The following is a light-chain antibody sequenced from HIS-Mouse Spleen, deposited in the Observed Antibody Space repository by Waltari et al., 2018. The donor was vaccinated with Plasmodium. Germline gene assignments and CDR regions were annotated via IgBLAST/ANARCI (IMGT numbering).Light chain of an antibody. CDR2: GKN. Sequence: SSELTQDPAVSVALGQTVRITCQGDSLRSYYASWYQQKPGQAPVLVIYGKNNRPSVIPDRFSGSSSGNSASFTLTGAQAEDEADYDCNSRDSSGNHQVFGGGTKLTVL. CDR3: NSRDSSGNHQV. V-gene: IGLV3-19*01. J-gene: IGLJ3*02. CDR1: SLRSYY.